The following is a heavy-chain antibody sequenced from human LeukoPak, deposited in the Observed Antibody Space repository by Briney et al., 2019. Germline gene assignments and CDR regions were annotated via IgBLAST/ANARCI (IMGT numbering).Heavy chain of an antibody. CDR3: AKGFFYSGSYYFDY. Sequence: GRSLRLSCAASGFTFSSYAMHWVRQAPGKGLEWVAVISYDGSNKYYADSVKGRFTISRDNSKNTLYLQMNSLRVEDTAVYYCAKGFFYSGSYYFDYWGQGTLVTVSS. D-gene: IGHD1-26*01. J-gene: IGHJ4*02. CDR1: GFTFSSYA. V-gene: IGHV3-30*04. CDR2: ISYDGSNK.